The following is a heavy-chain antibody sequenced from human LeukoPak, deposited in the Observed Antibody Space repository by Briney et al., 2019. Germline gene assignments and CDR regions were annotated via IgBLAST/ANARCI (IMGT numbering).Heavy chain of an antibody. Sequence: GGSLRLSCAASGFTFSIYGMSWVRQAPGRGLEWVSAMSGSGGSTYYADSVKGRFTISRDNSKNTLYLQMNSLRAEDTAVYYCARVATYSWIQTYYFDYWGQGTLVTVSS. CDR3: ARVATYSWIQTYYFDY. CDR1: GFTFSIYG. J-gene: IGHJ4*02. CDR2: MSGSGGST. D-gene: IGHD5-18*01. V-gene: IGHV3-23*01.